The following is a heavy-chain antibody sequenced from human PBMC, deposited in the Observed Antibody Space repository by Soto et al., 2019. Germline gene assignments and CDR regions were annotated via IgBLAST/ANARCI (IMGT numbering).Heavy chain of an antibody. J-gene: IGHJ6*02. V-gene: IGHV3-30-3*01. CDR3: ARAGDREYYYYYYGMDV. D-gene: IGHD3-10*01. Sequence: GGSLRLSCAASGFTFSSYAMHWVRQAPGKGLEWVAVISYDGSNKYYADSVKGRFTISRDNSKNTLYLQMNSLRAEDTAVYYCARAGDREYYYYYYGMDVWGQGTTVTVSS. CDR2: ISYDGSNK. CDR1: GFTFSSYA.